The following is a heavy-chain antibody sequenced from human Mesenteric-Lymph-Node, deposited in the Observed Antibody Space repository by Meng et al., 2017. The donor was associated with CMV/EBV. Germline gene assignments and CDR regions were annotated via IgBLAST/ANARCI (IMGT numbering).Heavy chain of an antibody. Sequence: FSSYAISWVRQAPEQGLEWMERIIPILGIANYAQKFQSRVTITANKATSTAYMELSSLRTEDTAVYYCARDSDLWLRSAESWRFHDYWGQGTLVTVSS. CDR1: FSSYA. CDR3: ARDSDLWLRSAESWRFHDY. CDR2: IIPILGIA. J-gene: IGHJ4*02. D-gene: IGHD5-12*01. V-gene: IGHV1-69*04.